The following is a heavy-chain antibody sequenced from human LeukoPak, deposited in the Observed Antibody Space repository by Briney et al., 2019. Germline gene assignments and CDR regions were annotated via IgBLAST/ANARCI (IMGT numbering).Heavy chain of an antibody. CDR1: GGTFSSYA. Sequence: SVKVSCKASGGTFSSYAISWVRQAPGQGLEWMGGIIPIFGTANYAQKFQGRVTITADESTSTAYMEVSSLRSEDTAVYYCARGSRSGQLHGLWNYYMDVWGQGTTVSVSS. D-gene: IGHD1-1*01. J-gene: IGHJ6*03. CDR2: IIPIFGTA. CDR3: ARGSRSGQLHGLWNYYMDV. V-gene: IGHV1-69*13.